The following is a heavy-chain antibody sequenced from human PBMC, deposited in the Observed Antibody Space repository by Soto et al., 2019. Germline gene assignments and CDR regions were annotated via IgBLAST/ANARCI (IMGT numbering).Heavy chain of an antibody. CDR1: GVTLKDSG. Sequence: GGSMRLSCGAPGVTLKDSGMHWVRQAPGKGLERVAVISYDGKQTYYADSVKGRFTISKDKSKRTLFLQMNSLRVDDTAVYYCARDGWGSNWYFDLWGRGTLVTVSS. CDR3: ARDGWGSNWYFDL. J-gene: IGHJ2*01. D-gene: IGHD3-16*01. CDR2: ISYDGKQT. V-gene: IGHV3-30*03.